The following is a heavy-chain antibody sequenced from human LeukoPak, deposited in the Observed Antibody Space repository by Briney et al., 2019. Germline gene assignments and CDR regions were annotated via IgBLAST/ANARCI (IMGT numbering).Heavy chain of an antibody. D-gene: IGHD6-19*01. J-gene: IGHJ4*02. CDR2: INPSGGST. CDR1: GYTFTSYY. Sequence: ASVKVSCKASGYTFTSYYMHWVRQAPGQGLEWMGIINPSGGSTSYAQKFQGRVTMTTDTSTSTAYMELRSLRSDDTAVYYCARFRPSSNSDYWGQGTLVTVSS. CDR3: ARFRPSSNSDY. V-gene: IGHV1-46*01.